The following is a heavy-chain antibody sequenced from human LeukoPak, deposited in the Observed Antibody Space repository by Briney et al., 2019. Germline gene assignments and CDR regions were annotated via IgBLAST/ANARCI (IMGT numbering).Heavy chain of an antibody. D-gene: IGHD4-17*01. CDR3: TKDRIGKNHGDYDSIDY. CDR1: GFTLDDYA. Sequence: CRSLRLSCEASGFTLDDYAMHWVRQAPGNGLEWVSGISCSSDDIDYADSVKGRFTISRDNAKNSLYLQMNSLRAEETALYYCTKDRIGKNHGDYDSIDYWGQGTLVTVSS. J-gene: IGHJ4*02. V-gene: IGHV3-9*01. CDR2: ISCSSDDI.